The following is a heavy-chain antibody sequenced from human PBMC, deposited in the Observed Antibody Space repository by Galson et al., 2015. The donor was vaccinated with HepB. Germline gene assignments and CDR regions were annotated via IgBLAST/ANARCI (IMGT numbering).Heavy chain of an antibody. CDR1: GFRPVHYG. J-gene: IGHJ4*02. V-gene: IGHV3-23*01. CDR3: AKRSTASYYSRFES. CDR2: ISGSGGGT. D-gene: IGHD1-26*01. Sequence: SLRLSCAASGFRPVHYGMSWVRQAPGKGLEWVSSISGSGGGTHYAESVKGRFTISRDSVSGDNLKSTLYLQMKSLRPEDTAIYFCAKRSTASYYSRFESWGQGTLVSVSS.